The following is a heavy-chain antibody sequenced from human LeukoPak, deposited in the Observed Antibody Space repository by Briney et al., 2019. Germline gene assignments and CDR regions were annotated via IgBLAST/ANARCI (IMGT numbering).Heavy chain of an antibody. CDR3: ARVQKSPYCGGDCYSSSWGMDV. J-gene: IGHJ6*02. V-gene: IGHV1-46*01. D-gene: IGHD2-21*02. CDR1: GYTFTSYY. CDR2: INPSGGST. Sequence: GGSLRLSCAASGYTFTSYYMHWVRQAPGQGLEWMGIINPSGGSTSYAQKFQGRVTMTRDTSTSTVYMELSSLRSEDTAVYYCARVQKSPYCGGDCYSSSWGMDVWGQGTTVTVSS.